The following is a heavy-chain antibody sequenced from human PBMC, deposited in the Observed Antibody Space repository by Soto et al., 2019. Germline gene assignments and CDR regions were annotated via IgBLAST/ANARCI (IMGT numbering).Heavy chain of an antibody. J-gene: IGHJ4*02. CDR3: ANQRIAARPIDY. V-gene: IGHV3-7*01. CDR1: GFTFSRYW. CDR2: IKQDGSEK. Sequence: GGSLRLSCAASGFTFSRYWMSWVRQAPGKGLEWVANIKQDGSEKYYVDSVKGRFTISRDNAKNSLYLQMNSLRAEDTAVYYCANQRIAARPIDYWGQGTLVTVSS. D-gene: IGHD6-6*01.